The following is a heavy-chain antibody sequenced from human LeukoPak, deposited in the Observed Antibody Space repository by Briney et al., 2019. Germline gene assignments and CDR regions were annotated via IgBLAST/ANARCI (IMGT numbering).Heavy chain of an antibody. Sequence: GGSLRLSCAASGFTFSSYGMSWVRQAPGKGLEWVSAISRSGGSTYYADSVKGRFTISRDNSKNTLYLQMGSLRAEDMAVYYCARVEVVVAPYYYYYMDVWGKGTAVTVSS. V-gene: IGHV3-23*01. CDR2: ISRSGGST. CDR1: GFTFSSYG. CDR3: ARVEVVVAPYYYYYMDV. D-gene: IGHD2-15*01. J-gene: IGHJ6*03.